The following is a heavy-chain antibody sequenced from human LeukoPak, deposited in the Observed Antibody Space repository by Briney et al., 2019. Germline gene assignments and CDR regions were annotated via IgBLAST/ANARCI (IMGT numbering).Heavy chain of an antibody. CDR1: GFTFSTYW. V-gene: IGHV3-7*01. CDR3: ARSARGDESAYYYMDH. J-gene: IGHJ4*02. D-gene: IGHD3-22*01. Sequence: GGSPRLSCAATGFTFSTYWMSWVRQAPGKGLEWVANIKQDGSEKSYVDSVKGRFAVSRDNAINSLFLQVNSLRVEDTAVYYCARSARGDESAYYYMDHWGQGTLVTVSS. CDR2: IKQDGSEK.